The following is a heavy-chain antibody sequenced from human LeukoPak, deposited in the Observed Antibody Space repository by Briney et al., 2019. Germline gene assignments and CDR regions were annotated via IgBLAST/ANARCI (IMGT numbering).Heavy chain of an antibody. CDR2: IYYSGST. D-gene: IGHD6-13*01. Sequence: SETLSLTCAVSGGSISSGGYSWSWIRQPPGKGLEWIGYIYYSGSTYYNPSLKSRVTISVGTSKNQFSLKLSSVTAADTAVYYCARVNLSSIAAAGLPVDYWGQGTLVTVSS. CDR3: ARVNLSSIAAAGLPVDY. V-gene: IGHV4-30-4*07. J-gene: IGHJ4*02. CDR1: GGSISSGGYS.